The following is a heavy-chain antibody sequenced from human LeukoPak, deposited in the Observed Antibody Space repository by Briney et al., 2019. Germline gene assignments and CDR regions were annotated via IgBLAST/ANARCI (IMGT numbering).Heavy chain of an antibody. CDR1: GDSVSSNTAA. CDR2: TYYRSKWYN. D-gene: IGHD1-26*01. CDR3: ARLSGSYFDFDY. V-gene: IGHV6-1*01. Sequence: SQTLSLTCALSGDSVSSNTAAWNWIRQSPSRGLEWLGRTYYRSKWYNEYAVSVKSRITINPDTSKNQFSLQLNSVTPEDTAVYYCARLSGSYFDFDYWGQGTLVTVSS. J-gene: IGHJ4*02.